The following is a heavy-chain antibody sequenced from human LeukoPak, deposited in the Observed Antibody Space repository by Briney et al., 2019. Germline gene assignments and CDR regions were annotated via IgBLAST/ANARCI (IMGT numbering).Heavy chain of an antibody. V-gene: IGHV3-30*04. J-gene: IGHJ4*02. CDR2: ISYDGSNK. D-gene: IGHD6-13*01. Sequence: PGGSLRLSCAASGVSFNNYAMHWVRQAPGKGLEWVAVISYDGSNKYYADSVKGRFTISRDNSKNTLYLQMTSLRAEDTAVYCFVRDKYSTNWPDYWGQGTLVTVPS. CDR1: GVSFNNYA. CDR3: VRDKYSTNWPDY.